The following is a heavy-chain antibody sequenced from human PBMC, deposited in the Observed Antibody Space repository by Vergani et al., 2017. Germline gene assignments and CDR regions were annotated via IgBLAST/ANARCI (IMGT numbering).Heavy chain of an antibody. J-gene: IGHJ5*01. CDR3: ARARCIETCYMSNWLDS. V-gene: IGHV3-74*03. CDR1: GFSFNSYW. Sequence: VESGGGLVQPGGSLRLSCSASGFSFNSYWMPWVRQVPGKGLLWVSRIKSDGSITAYADSVKGRFTISRDNAQNTLYLQMNSLRVEDPGVYYCARARCIETCYMSNWLDSWGQGTLVTVSS. CDR2: IKSDGSIT. D-gene: IGHD3-9*01.